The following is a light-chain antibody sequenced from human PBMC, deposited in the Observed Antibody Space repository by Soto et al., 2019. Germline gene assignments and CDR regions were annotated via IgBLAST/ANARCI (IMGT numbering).Light chain of an antibody. CDR3: QQYKSYST. Sequence: IHMTQSPSSLSASVGDRVTITCRASQVIRNDLGWYQQKPGKAPKRLIYAAYTLQSGVPSRFSGSGSGTDFTLTINNLQPDDLATYICQQYKSYSTFGRGTKVDIK. CDR2: AAY. CDR1: QVIRND. J-gene: IGKJ1*01. V-gene: IGKV1-17*02.